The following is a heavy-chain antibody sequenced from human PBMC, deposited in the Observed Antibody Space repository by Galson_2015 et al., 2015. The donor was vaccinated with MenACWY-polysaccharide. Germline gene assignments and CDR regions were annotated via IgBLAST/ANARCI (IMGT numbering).Heavy chain of an antibody. V-gene: IGHV4-59*01. Sequence: SETLSLTCTVSGGSISIYYWNWIRQPPGKGLEWVGYINYSGSTNHNPSLKSRVTMSVDTPKNQFSLNLTSVTDADTAVYYCARAIAVAGQRRDFDLWGRGTLVTVSS. CDR1: GGSISIYY. CDR3: ARAIAVAGQRRDFDL. D-gene: IGHD6-19*01. J-gene: IGHJ2*01. CDR2: INYSGST.